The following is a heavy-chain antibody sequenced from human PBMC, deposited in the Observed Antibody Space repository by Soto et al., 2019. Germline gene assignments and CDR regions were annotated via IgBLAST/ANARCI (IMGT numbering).Heavy chain of an antibody. CDR1: GYRFTNFW. J-gene: IGHJ3*02. Sequence: GASLKISCTGSGYRFTNFWIGWVRQMPGKGLEWMGIIYPGDSDTTYGPSFEGQVTFSADRSTSTAYLEWSSLRASDTAMYYCAKTYSGDSNDAFDIWGQGTLVTVSS. CDR2: IYPGDSDT. D-gene: IGHD1-26*01. V-gene: IGHV5-51*01. CDR3: AKTYSGDSNDAFDI.